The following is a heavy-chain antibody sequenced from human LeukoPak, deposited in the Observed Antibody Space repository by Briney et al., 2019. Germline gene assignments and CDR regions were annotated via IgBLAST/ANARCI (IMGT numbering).Heavy chain of an antibody. Sequence: GGSLRLSCAASGFTVSSNYMSWVRQAPGKGLEWVSVIYSGGSTYYADSVKGRFTISRDNSKNTLYLQMNSLRAEDTAVYYCARGCWGSTTCHNWFDPWGQGTLVTVSS. V-gene: IGHV3-53*01. D-gene: IGHD2-2*01. J-gene: IGHJ5*02. CDR1: GFTVSSNY. CDR3: ARGCWGSTTCHNWFDP. CDR2: IYSGGST.